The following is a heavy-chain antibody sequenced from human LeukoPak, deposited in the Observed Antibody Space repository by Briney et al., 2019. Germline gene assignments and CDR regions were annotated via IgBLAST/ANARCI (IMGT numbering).Heavy chain of an antibody. V-gene: IGHV4-38-2*01. CDR2: IYHSGST. CDR1: GYSISSGYY. CDR3: ARLGPYSYAAFDI. D-gene: IGHD5-18*01. Sequence: SETLSLTCAVSGYSISSGYYRGWIRQPPGKGLEWIGSIYHSGSTYYNPSLKSRVTISVDTSKNQFSLKLSSVTAADTAVYYCARLGPYSYAAFDIWGQGTMVTVSS. J-gene: IGHJ3*02.